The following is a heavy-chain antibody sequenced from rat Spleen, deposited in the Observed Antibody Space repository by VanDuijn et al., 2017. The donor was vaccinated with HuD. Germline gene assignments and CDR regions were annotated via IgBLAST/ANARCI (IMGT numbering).Heavy chain of an antibody. V-gene: IGHV2-1*01. CDR1: GFSLISNS. J-gene: IGHJ3*01. CDR2: IWGDEST. Sequence: QVQLKESGPGLVQPSQTLSLTCAVSGFSLISNSVHWIRQPPGKGLEWMGGIWGDESTDYNSAVKSRLSLSRDTSKSQVFLTMNSLQTDDTAIYFCARSYGGYTQHWFAYCGQGTLVTVSS. CDR3: ARSYGGYTQHWFAY. D-gene: IGHD1-11*01.